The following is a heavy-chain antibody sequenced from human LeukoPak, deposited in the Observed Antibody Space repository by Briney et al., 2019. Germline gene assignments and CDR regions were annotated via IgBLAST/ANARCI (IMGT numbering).Heavy chain of an antibody. D-gene: IGHD3-16*01. CDR1: GYTFTSYY. J-gene: IGHJ4*02. CDR3: ARLRPYYFDY. Sequence: GASVKVSCKPSGYTFTSYYMLWVRQAPGQRLEWMEIINPSGGSTSYAQKFQGRVTMTRDTSTSTVYMELSSLRSEDTAVYYCARLRPYYFDYWGQGTLLTVSS. CDR2: INPSGGST. V-gene: IGHV1-46*01.